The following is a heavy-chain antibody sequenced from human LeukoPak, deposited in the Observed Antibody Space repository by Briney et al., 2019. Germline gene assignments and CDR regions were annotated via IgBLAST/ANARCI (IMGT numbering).Heavy chain of an antibody. Sequence: GSLRLSCAASGFTFSSYAMSWVRQAPGKGLEWIGSIYYSGSTYYNPSLKSRVTISVDTSKNQFSLKLSSVTAADTAVYYCARGVAGLDDAFDIWGQGTTVTVSS. CDR2: IYYSGST. J-gene: IGHJ3*02. V-gene: IGHV4-39*01. CDR3: ARGVAGLDDAFDI. CDR1: GFTFSSYA. D-gene: IGHD6-19*01.